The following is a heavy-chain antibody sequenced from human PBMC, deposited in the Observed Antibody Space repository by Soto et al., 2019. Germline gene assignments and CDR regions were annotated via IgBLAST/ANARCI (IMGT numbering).Heavy chain of an antibody. Sequence: PSETLSLTCTVSGGSISSSDYYWGWIRNPPGKGLEWIGNIYYSGSTYYNPSLKSRVTISVDTSKNQFSLKLSSVTAADTAVYYCARWWSGSRQGFDPWGQGTLVTVSS. J-gene: IGHJ5*02. CDR2: IYYSGST. CDR1: GGSISSSDYY. V-gene: IGHV4-31*03. CDR3: ARWWSGSRQGFDP. D-gene: IGHD3-3*01.